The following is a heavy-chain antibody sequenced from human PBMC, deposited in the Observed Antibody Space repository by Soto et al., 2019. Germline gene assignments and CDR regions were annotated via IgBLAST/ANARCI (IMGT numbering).Heavy chain of an antibody. CDR1: GGSFSGYY. V-gene: IGHV4-34*01. CDR2: INHSGST. Sequence: SETLSLTCAVYGGSFSGYYWSWIRQPPGKGLEWIGEINHSGSTNYNPSLKSRVTVSVDTSKNQFSLKLSSVTAADTAVYYCAKSGEWLQSTFDFWGQGTLVTVSS. D-gene: IGHD5-12*01. CDR3: AKSGEWLQSTFDF. J-gene: IGHJ4*02.